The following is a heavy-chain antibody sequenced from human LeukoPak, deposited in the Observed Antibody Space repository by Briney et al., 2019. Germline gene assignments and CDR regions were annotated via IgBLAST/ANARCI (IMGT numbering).Heavy chain of an antibody. V-gene: IGHV4-34*01. Sequence: SETLSLTCAAYGGSFSGYYWSWMRQPPGKGLEWIGEINHSGSTNYNPSLKSRVTISVDTSKNQFFLKLTSVTAADTAVYYCARGRRATPDYWGQGTLVTVSS. J-gene: IGHJ4*02. CDR1: GGSFSGYY. CDR3: ARGRRATPDY. CDR2: INHSGST.